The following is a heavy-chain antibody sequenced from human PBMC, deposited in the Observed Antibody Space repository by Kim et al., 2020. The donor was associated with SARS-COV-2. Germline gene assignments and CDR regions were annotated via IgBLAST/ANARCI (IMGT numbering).Heavy chain of an antibody. CDR2: ISWNSGSI. CDR1: GFTFDDYA. D-gene: IGHD3-22*01. V-gene: IGHV3-9*01. CDR3: AKDTSAYYYDSSGLGY. Sequence: GGSLRLSCAASGFTFDDYAMHWVRQAPGKGLEWVSGISWNSGSIGYADSVKGRFTISRDNAKNSLYLQMNSLRAEDTALYYCAKDTSAYYYDSSGLGYWGQGTLVTVSS. J-gene: IGHJ4*02.